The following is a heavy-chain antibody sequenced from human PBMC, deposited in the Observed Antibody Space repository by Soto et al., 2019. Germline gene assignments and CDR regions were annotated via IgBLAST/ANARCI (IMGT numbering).Heavy chain of an antibody. Sequence: PGGSLRLSCAASGFTFSSYAMSWVRQAPGKGLEWVSAISGSGGSTYYADSVKGRFTISRDNSKNTLYLQMNSLRAEDTAVYYCAKLSLSGLQSFPAGFHYDSSAPDYWGQGTLVTVSS. J-gene: IGHJ4*02. D-gene: IGHD3-22*01. CDR1: GFTFSSYA. CDR3: AKLSLSGLQSFPAGFHYDSSAPDY. V-gene: IGHV3-23*01. CDR2: ISGSGGST.